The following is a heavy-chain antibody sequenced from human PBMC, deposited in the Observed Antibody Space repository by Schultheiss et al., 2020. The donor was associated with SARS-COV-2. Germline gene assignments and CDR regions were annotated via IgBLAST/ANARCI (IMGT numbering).Heavy chain of an antibody. CDR3: AGRITIFGVVPRESYWFDP. J-gene: IGHJ5*02. V-gene: IGHV4-59*12. CDR1: GGSISSYY. D-gene: IGHD3-3*01. Sequence: SQTLSLTCTVSGGSISSYYWSWIRQPPGKGLEWIGYIYYSGSTNYNPSLKSRVTISVDTSKNQFSLKLSSVTAADTAVYYCAGRITIFGVVPRESYWFDPWGQGTLVTVSS. CDR2: IYYSGST.